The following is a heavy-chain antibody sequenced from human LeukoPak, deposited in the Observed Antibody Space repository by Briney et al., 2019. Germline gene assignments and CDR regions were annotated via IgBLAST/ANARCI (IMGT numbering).Heavy chain of an antibody. D-gene: IGHD1-26*01. CDR2: ISANNGDT. V-gene: IGHV1-18*01. CDR1: GYSFTSYG. J-gene: IGHJ3*02. Sequence: ASVKVSCKASGYSFTSYGITWVRQAPGQGLEWMGWISANNGDTDYAQKFQGRVTITADESTSTAYMELSSLRSEDTAVYYCARASPGKNAFDIWGQGTMVTVSS. CDR3: ARASPGKNAFDI.